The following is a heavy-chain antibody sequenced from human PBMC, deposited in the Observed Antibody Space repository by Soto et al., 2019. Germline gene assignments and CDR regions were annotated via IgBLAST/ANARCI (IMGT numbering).Heavy chain of an antibody. CDR3: ARLFAGATGNWYFDL. D-gene: IGHD1-1*01. V-gene: IGHV4-34*01. J-gene: IGHJ2*01. CDR1: GGSFSGYY. CDR2: ITHSGGI. Sequence: QVQLQQWGAGLLKPSETLSLTCAVYGGSFSGYYWSWVRQPPGKGLEWIGEITHSGGINYNPSLKSRVTMSLDTCKNQFSLRLNSVSDADTAVYYCARLFAGATGNWYFDLWGRGTLVTVSS.